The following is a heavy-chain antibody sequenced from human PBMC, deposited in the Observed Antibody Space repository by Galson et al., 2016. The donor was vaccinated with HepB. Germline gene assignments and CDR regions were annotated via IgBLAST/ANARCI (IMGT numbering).Heavy chain of an antibody. CDR1: AYTVTKFY. J-gene: IGHJ2*01. V-gene: IGHV1-46*01. CDR2: IKPTTGGT. D-gene: IGHD2-21*01. CDR3: VYSTGHFDL. Sequence: SVKVSCKASAYTVTKFYLHWVRQAPGQGLEWVGVIKPTTGGTASAQKFQDRVTMTTDMSTGTVYMEMNSLRSEDTALYYCVYSTGHFDLWGRGTLVTVSS.